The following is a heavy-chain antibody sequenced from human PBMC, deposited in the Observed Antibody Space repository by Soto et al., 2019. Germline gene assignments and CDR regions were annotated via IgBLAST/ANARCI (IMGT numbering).Heavy chain of an antibody. CDR1: RHSFSTYW. Sequence: EMQLVQSGAEVKKPGQSLKISCEGSRHSFSTYWIAWVRQKPGKGLEWMGIIYPDDSDTRYSPSFQGQVAISAEKSISTAYLQWSDLKASDTATYYCVRQPVSQLPGALTDWGQGTPVTLTS. CDR2: IYPDDSDT. V-gene: IGHV5-51*01. D-gene: IGHD1-1*01. CDR3: VRQPVSQLPGALTD. J-gene: IGHJ1*01.